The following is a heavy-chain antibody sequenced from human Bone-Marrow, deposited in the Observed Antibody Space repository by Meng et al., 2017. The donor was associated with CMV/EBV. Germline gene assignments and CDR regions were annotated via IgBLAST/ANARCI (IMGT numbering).Heavy chain of an antibody. CDR1: GDSVSTNSAA. D-gene: IGHD6-19*01. V-gene: IGHV6-1*01. CDR3: ARGITVTGFYFDY. CDR2: TYYRSKWYN. J-gene: IGHJ4*02. Sequence: SQTLPLTCAISGDSVSTNSAAWNWIRQSPSRGLEWLGRTYYRSKWYNDYAISVKSRITINPDTSKNQFSLHLNSVTPEDTAVYYCARGITVTGFYFDYWGQSTLVTVSS.